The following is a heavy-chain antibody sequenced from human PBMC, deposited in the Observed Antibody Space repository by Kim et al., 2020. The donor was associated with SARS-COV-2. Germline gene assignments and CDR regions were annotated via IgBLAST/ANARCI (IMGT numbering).Heavy chain of an antibody. J-gene: IGHJ6*02. V-gene: IGHV1-69*01. D-gene: IGHD1-26*01. Sequence: NDAQKFQGRVTITADESTSTAYMELSSLRSEDTAVYYCASMSGSYYGMDVWGQGTTVTVSS. CDR3: ASMSGSYYGMDV.